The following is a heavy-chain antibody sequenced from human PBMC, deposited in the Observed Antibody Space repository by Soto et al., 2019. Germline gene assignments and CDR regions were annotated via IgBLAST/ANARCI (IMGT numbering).Heavy chain of an antibody. Sequence: GASVKVSCKASGGTFSSYTISWVRQAPGQGLEWMGRIIPILGVANYAQKFQGRVTITADKSTSTAYMELSSLRSEDTAVYYFARGVTKITIFGVVIITAFDIWGQGTMVTVSS. D-gene: IGHD3-3*01. J-gene: IGHJ3*02. CDR3: ARGVTKITIFGVVIITAFDI. CDR1: GGTFSSYT. CDR2: IIPILGVA. V-gene: IGHV1-69*02.